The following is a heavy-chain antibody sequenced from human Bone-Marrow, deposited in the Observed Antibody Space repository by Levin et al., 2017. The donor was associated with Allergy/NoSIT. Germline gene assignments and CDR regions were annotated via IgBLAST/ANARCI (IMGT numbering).Heavy chain of an antibody. V-gene: IGHV3-30*03. J-gene: IGHJ4*02. D-gene: IGHD5-12*01. CDR1: GFTFSDYG. CDR3: IVASGDH. CDR2: ISKDGTYE. Sequence: PPGGSLRLSCVASGFTFSDYGFHWVRQAPGKGLQWVAVISKDGTYENYADSVKGRFIVSRDESKRTVSLEMESLRTDDTAVYYCIVASGDHWGQGTLVIVSS.